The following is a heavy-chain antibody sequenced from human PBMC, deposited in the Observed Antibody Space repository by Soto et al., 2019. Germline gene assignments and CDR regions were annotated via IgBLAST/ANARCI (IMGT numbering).Heavy chain of an antibody. CDR1: GFTFSSYW. J-gene: IGHJ5*02. Sequence: PGGSLRLSCAASGFTFSSYWMSWVRQAPGKGLEWVANIKEGGGGKYYVDSVKGRFTISRDNPKNTLYLQMNSLRAEDTAVSYSAHNPVQWSAWLDPLGQGTLVTVFS. D-gene: IGHD2-8*01. V-gene: IGHV3-7*03. CDR2: IKEGGGGK. CDR3: AHNPVQWSAWLDP.